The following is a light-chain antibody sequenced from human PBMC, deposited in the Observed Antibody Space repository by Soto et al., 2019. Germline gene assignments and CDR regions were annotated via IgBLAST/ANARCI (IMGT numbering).Light chain of an antibody. J-gene: IGLJ1*01. CDR2: EVS. CDR1: SSDAGGYNY. Sequence: QSVLTQPPSASGSPGQSVTISCTGTSSDAGGYNYVSWYQQNPGKAPQLIIYEVSKRPSGVPDRFSGSKSGNTASLTVSGLQAEDEADYYCISYAATNNYVFGSGTKVTVL. V-gene: IGLV2-8*01. CDR3: ISYAATNNYV.